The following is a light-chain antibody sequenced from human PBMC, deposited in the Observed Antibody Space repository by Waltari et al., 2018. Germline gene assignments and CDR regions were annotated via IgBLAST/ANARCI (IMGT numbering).Light chain of an antibody. CDR2: VGS. CDR3: MQSLQTPYT. Sequence: DIVMTQSPLSLPVPPGEPASTSCRSSQSLLHTNGYNYLDWYLQKPGQSPQLLIYVGSNRASGVPDRLSGSGSGTDFTLKISRLEAEDIGVFFCMQSLQTPYTFGQGTKLEIK. V-gene: IGKV2-28*01. J-gene: IGKJ2*01. CDR1: QSLLHTNGYNY.